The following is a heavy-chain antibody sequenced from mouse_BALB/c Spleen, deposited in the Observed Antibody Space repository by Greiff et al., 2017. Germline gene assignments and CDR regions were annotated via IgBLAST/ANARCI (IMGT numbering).Heavy chain of an antibody. CDR3: ASFLIYYDYDYAMDY. V-gene: IGHV3-6*02. D-gene: IGHD2-4*01. CDR2: ISYDGSN. CDR1: GYSITSGYY. J-gene: IGHJ4*01. Sequence: EVKLQESGPGLVKPSQSLSLTCSVTGYSITSGYYWNWIRQFPGNKLEWMGYISYDGSNNYNPSLKNRISITRDTSKNQFFLKLNSVTTEDTATYYCASFLIYYDYDYAMDYWGQGTSVTVSS.